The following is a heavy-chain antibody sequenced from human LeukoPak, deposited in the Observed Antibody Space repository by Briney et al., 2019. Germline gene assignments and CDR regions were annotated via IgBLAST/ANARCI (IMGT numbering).Heavy chain of an antibody. CDR2: IKSKTDGGTT. CDR3: SKGGSSWSRWDY. Sequence: GSLSLSCAASGFPFSNAWMSWVRQAPGKGLEWVGRIKSKTDGGTTDFAAPVKGRFTISRDDSKNTLYLQMNSLRTEDTAVYFCSKGGSSWSRWDYWGQGTLVTVSS. J-gene: IGHJ4*02. D-gene: IGHD6-13*01. V-gene: IGHV3-15*01. CDR1: GFPFSNAW.